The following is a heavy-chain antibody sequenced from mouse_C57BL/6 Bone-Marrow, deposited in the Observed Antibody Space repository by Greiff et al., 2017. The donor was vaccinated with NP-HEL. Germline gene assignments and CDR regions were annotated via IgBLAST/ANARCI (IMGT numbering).Heavy chain of an antibody. CDR2: IDPSDSYT. CDR1: GYTFTSYW. CDR3: AREGWLLPYWYFDV. Sequence: VQLQQPGAELVMPGASVKLSCKASGYTFTSYWMHWVKQRPGPGLEWIGEIDPSDSYTNYNQKFKGKSTLTVDKSSSTAYMQLSSLTSEDSAVYYCAREGWLLPYWYFDVWGTGTTVTVSS. D-gene: IGHD2-3*01. V-gene: IGHV1-69*01. J-gene: IGHJ1*03.